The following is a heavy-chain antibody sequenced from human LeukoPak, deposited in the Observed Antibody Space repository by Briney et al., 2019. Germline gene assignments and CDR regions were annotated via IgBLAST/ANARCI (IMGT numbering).Heavy chain of an antibody. D-gene: IGHD2-8*01. CDR2: IYADGRK. CDR3: VRSVFS. J-gene: IGHJ5*02. V-gene: IGHV3-66*01. Sequence: GGSLRLSCAASGFTVNNEYMYWVRQAPGRGLECVSLIYADGRKFYTDPVRGRITISRDNSRNTVEPAMKRPEAEDTAVYFCVRSVFSWGQGTRVTVSS. CDR1: GFTVNNEY.